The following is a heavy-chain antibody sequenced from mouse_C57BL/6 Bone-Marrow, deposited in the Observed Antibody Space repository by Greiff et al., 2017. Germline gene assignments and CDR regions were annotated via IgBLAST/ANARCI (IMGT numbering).Heavy chain of an antibody. Sequence: VQLQQSGAELVKPGASVKISCKASGYAFSSYWMNWVKQRPGKGLEWIGQIYPGDGDTNSNGKFKGKATLTADKSASTAYMQLSSLTSEDSAVYFCARGRYWYFDVWGTGTTVTVSS. V-gene: IGHV1-80*01. CDR3: ARGRYWYFDV. CDR1: GYAFSSYW. J-gene: IGHJ1*03. CDR2: IYPGDGDT.